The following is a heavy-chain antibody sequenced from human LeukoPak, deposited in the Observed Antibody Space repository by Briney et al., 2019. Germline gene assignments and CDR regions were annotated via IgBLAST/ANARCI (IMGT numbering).Heavy chain of an antibody. D-gene: IGHD3-10*01. Sequence: ASVKVSCKASGCTFTSYGISWVRQAPGQGLEWMGWISAYNGNTNYAQKLQGRVTMTTDTSTSTAYMELRSLRSDDTAVYYCARVSWFGEWYDYWGQGTLVTVSS. CDR1: GCTFTSYG. J-gene: IGHJ4*02. CDR2: ISAYNGNT. V-gene: IGHV1-18*01. CDR3: ARVSWFGEWYDY.